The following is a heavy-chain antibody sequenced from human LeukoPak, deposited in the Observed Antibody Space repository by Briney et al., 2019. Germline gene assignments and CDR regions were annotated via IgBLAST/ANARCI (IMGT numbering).Heavy chain of an antibody. V-gene: IGHV4-59*01. CDR3: ALDITMVRGAGDY. Sequence: SETLSLTCTVSGVSISSYYWSWIRQPPGKGLEWIGYIYYSGSTNYNPSLKSRVTISVDTSKNQFSLKLSSVTSADTAVYYCALDITMVRGAGDYWGQGTLVTVSS. CDR2: IYYSGST. CDR1: GVSISSYY. D-gene: IGHD3-10*01. J-gene: IGHJ4*02.